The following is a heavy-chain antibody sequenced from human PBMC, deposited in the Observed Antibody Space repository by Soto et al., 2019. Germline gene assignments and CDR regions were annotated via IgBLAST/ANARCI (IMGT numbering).Heavy chain of an antibody. CDR2: ISWNSGSI. Sequence: EVQLVESGGGLVQPGRSLRLSCAASGFTFDDYAMHWVRQAPGKGLEWVSGISWNSGSIGDADSVKGRFTISRDNAKNFLYLQMNSLRAEDTALYYCAKGGYSYGEDYYYGMDVWGQGTTVTVSS. J-gene: IGHJ6*02. CDR3: AKGGYSYGEDYYYGMDV. D-gene: IGHD5-18*01. CDR1: GFTFDDYA. V-gene: IGHV3-9*01.